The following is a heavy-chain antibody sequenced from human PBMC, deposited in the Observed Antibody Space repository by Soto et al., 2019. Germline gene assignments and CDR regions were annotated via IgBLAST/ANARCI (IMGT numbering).Heavy chain of an antibody. D-gene: IGHD3-3*01. Sequence: SGPTLVNPPQTLTLPRTVSVFPPRASGEGVGWLRQPPGKALEWLGVLYWHDTTHYTRYSPSLKNRLAITEDTSQNQVLLTLTNMDPVDTATDFCPPRSDVWTGYYFLSYFDYWGQGILVTVSS. CDR3: PPRSDVWTGYYFLSYFDY. J-gene: IGHJ4*02. CDR2: LYWHDTT. V-gene: IGHV2-5*01. CDR1: VFPPRASGEG.